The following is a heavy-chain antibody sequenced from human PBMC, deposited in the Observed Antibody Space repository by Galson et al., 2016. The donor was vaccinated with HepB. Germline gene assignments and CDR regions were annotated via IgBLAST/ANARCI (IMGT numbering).Heavy chain of an antibody. CDR1: GFTFRNHA. D-gene: IGHD6-19*01. CDR3: AREVASRGWGRFDY. Sequence: SLRLSCADFGFTFRNHALHWVRQAPDKGVEWVAVISYDGNFQDYADSMKGRFTISRDKSMNTLYLKVNTLRTEDTAVYYCAREVASRGWGRFDYWGQGTLVTVSS. V-gene: IGHV3-30-3*01. J-gene: IGHJ4*02. CDR2: ISYDGNFQ.